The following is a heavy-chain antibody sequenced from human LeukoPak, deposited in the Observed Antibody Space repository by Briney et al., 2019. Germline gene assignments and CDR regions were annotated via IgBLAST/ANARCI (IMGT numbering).Heavy chain of an antibody. V-gene: IGHV3-23*01. CDR1: GFTFSRFP. D-gene: IGHD6-19*01. CDR3: AKVFDRAVAGLDY. Sequence: GGSLRLSCAASGFTFSRFPMSWVRQAPGKGLEWVSAISASGASTYYADPVKGRFTISRDNSKDTLYLQMNSLRAEDTALYYCAKVFDRAVAGLDYWGQGTLVTVSS. CDR2: ISASGAST. J-gene: IGHJ4*02.